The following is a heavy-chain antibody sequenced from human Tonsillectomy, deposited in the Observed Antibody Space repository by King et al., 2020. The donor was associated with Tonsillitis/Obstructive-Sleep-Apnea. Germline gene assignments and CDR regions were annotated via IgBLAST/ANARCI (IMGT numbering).Heavy chain of an antibody. V-gene: IGHV1-69*09. Sequence: VQLVESGAEVKMPGSSVKVSCKASGATFSSYTISWVRQAPGQGLEWMGRIIPILGIANYAQKFQGRVTITADKSTSTAYMELSSLRSADTAVYYCARVVGDSRGYYNDYWGQGPLGTVSS. CDR2: IIPILGIA. CDR3: ARVVGDSRGYYNDY. D-gene: IGHD3-22*01. CDR1: GATFSSYT. J-gene: IGHJ4*02.